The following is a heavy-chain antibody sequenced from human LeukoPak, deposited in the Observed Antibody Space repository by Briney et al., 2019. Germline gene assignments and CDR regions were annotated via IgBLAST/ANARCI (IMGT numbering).Heavy chain of an antibody. CDR2: ISGGGGNT. V-gene: IGHV3-23*01. Sequence: GGSLRLSCAASGFTFSSYAMSWVRQAPGKGLEWVSAISGGGGNTYYADSVKGRFTISRDNSKNTLYLQMNSLRAEDTAVFYCAKGIGFSSSWFDYWGQGTLVTVSS. CDR3: AKGIGFSSSWFDY. J-gene: IGHJ4*02. CDR1: GFTFSSYA. D-gene: IGHD6-13*01.